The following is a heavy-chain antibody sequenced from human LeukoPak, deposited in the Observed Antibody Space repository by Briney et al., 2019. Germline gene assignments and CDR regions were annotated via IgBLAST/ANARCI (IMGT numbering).Heavy chain of an antibody. CDR2: INHSGST. CDR1: GGSFSGYY. D-gene: IGHD5-18*01. Sequence: SETLSLTCAVYGGSFSGYYWSWIRQPPGKGLEWIGEINHSGSTNYNPSLKSRVTISVDTSKNQFSLKLSSVTAADTAVYYCARGVGYSYGSDYWGQGTLVTVSS. J-gene: IGHJ4*02. CDR3: ARGVGYSYGSDY. V-gene: IGHV4-34*01.